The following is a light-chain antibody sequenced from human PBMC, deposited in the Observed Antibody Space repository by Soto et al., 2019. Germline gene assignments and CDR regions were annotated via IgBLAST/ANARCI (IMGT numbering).Light chain of an antibody. V-gene: IGLV2-11*01. CDR2: DVT. CDR1: NSDVGGYNY. CDR3: CSYAGSFLHV. J-gene: IGLJ1*01. Sequence: QSALTQPRSVSGSPGQSVTVSCTGTNSDVGGYNYVYWYQQHPGQAPKLIIYDVTQRPSGVSDRFSGSKSGNTASLTISGLQGDDEDDYYYCSYAGSFLHVFGTGIKVTVL.